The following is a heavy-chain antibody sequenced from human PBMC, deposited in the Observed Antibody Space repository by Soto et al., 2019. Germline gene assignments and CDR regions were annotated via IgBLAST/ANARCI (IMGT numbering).Heavy chain of an antibody. CDR1: GGSISSSSYY. V-gene: IGHV4-39*01. Sequence: PSETLSLTCTVSGGSISSSSYYWGWIRQPPGKGLEWIGSTYYSGSTYYNPSLKSRVTISVDTSKNQFSLKLSSVTAADTAVYYCARPSPPKTGTTRWDAFDIWGQGTMVTVSS. D-gene: IGHD1-1*01. CDR3: ARPSPPKTGTTRWDAFDI. J-gene: IGHJ3*02. CDR2: TYYSGST.